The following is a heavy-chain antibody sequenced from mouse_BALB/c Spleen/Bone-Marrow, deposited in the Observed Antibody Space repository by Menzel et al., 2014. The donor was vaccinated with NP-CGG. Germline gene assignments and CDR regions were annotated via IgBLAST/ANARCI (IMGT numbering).Heavy chain of an antibody. Sequence: EVNLVESGGGLVQPGGSLKLSCVASGFTFSSYGMSWVRQTPDKRLELVATINNNGGSTYYPDSVKGQFTISRDNAKNTLYLQMSSLKSGDTAMYYCARVYGWYFDVWGAGTTVTVSS. CDR2: INNNGGST. V-gene: IGHV5-6-3*01. CDR1: GFTFSSYG. D-gene: IGHD1-1*01. CDR3: ARVYGWYFDV. J-gene: IGHJ1*01.